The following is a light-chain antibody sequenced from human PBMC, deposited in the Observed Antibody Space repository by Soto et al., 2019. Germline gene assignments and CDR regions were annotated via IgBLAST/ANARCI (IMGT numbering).Light chain of an antibody. J-gene: IGLJ1*01. V-gene: IGLV1-40*01. CDR3: QSYDSSLSGYV. Sequence: VLTQPPSVSVAPGQRVTISFTGSSSNIGAGYDVHWYQQLPGTAPKLLIYGNSNRPSGVPDRFSGSKSGTSASLAITGLQAEDEADYYCQSYDSSLSGYVFGTGTKAPS. CDR1: SSNIGAGYD. CDR2: GNS.